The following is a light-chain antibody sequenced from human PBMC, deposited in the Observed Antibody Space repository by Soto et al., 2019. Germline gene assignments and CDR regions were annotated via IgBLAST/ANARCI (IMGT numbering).Light chain of an antibody. CDR1: TSNIGGNY. CDR3: AAWDDSLIAVV. Sequence: QLVLTQPPSASGTPGQRVTISCSGSTSNIGGNYVYWYQQLPGTAPKLLIYSNNQRPSGVPDRFSGSKSGTSASLAISGLRSEDEGDFYCAAWDDSLIAVVFGGGTKVTVL. V-gene: IGLV1-47*02. CDR2: SNN. J-gene: IGLJ2*01.